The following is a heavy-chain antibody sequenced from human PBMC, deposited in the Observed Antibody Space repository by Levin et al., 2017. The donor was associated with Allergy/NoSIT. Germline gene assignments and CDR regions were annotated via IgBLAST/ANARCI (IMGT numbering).Heavy chain of an antibody. Sequence: SQTLSLTCSVSGDSITRSGYYWGWIRQPPGKGLEWIGSIYNDGSPQYNPSLKSRVTISLETSNNQFSLILWSVTAADTAVYYCANYRAGSMFDYWGQGTLVTVSS. CDR2: IYNDGSP. D-gene: IGHD3-10*01. CDR1: GDSITRSGYY. J-gene: IGHJ4*02. CDR3: ANYRAGSMFDY. V-gene: IGHV4-39*07.